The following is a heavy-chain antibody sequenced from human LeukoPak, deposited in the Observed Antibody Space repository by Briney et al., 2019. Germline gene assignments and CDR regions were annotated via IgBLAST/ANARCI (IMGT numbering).Heavy chain of an antibody. CDR3: ARRINYYDSSGYYYVRYFDS. CDR1: GFTFSNYN. D-gene: IGHD3-22*01. J-gene: IGHJ4*02. V-gene: IGHV3-74*01. Sequence: PGGSLRLSCAASGFTFSNYNINWVRQAPGKGPVWVARINTDGGSLNYADSVKGRFTISRDNAKNTLYLQMNSLGAEDTAVYYCARRINYYDSSGYYYVRYFDSWGQGTLVAVSS. CDR2: INTDGGSL.